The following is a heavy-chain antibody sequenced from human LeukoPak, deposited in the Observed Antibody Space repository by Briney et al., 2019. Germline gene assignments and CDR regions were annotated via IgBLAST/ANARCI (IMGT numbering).Heavy chain of an antibody. Sequence: PGGSLRLSCAASGFTFSSYEMNWVRQAPGKVLEWVSYISSSGSTIYYADSVKGRFTISRDNAKNSLYLQMNSLRAEDTAVYYCARDWLAFIDAAHNYYYMDVWGKGTTVTVSS. CDR2: ISSSGSTI. V-gene: IGHV3-48*03. CDR1: GFTFSSYE. J-gene: IGHJ6*03. CDR3: ARDWLAFIDAAHNYYYMDV. D-gene: IGHD6-6*01.